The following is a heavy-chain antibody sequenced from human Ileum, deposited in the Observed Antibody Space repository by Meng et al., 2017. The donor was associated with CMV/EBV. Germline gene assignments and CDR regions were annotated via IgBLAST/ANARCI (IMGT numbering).Heavy chain of an antibody. CDR3: ARGGRYDPTEY. CDR2: ISGSGGNT. D-gene: IGHD5-12*01. V-gene: IGHV3-23*01. Sequence: VQLLGAGGGFVQPGGSLSLSCAASGFTFSSYAMSWVRQAPGKGLDWVSSISGSGGNTYYADSVKGRFTISRDNSKNTLYLQMNSLRAEDTALYYCARGGRYDPTEYWGQGTLVTVSS. J-gene: IGHJ4*02. CDR1: GFTFSSYA.